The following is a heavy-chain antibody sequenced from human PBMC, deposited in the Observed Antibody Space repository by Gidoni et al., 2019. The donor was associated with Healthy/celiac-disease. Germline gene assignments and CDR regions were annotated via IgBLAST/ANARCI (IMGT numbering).Heavy chain of an antibody. Sequence: QVQLQQWGAGLLKPSETLSLTCAVYGGSFSGYYWSWIRQPPGKGLEWIGEINHSGSTNYNPSLKSRVTISVDTSKNQFSLKLSSVTAADTAVYYCARYRVGATYYYYYYGMDVWGQGTTVTVSS. V-gene: IGHV4-34*01. CDR1: GGSFSGYY. CDR3: ARYRVGATYYYYYYGMDV. D-gene: IGHD1-26*01. CDR2: INHSGST. J-gene: IGHJ6*02.